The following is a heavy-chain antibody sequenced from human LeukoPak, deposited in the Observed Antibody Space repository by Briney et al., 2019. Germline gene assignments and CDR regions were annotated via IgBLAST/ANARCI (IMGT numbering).Heavy chain of an antibody. CDR1: GGSISSGGYY. J-gene: IGHJ4*02. CDR2: IYRSGST. D-gene: IGHD1-26*01. Sequence: SQTLSLTCTVSGGSISSGGYYWSWIRQPPGKGLEWIGYIYRSGSTYYNPSLKSRVTISVDRSKNQFSLKLSSVTAADTAVYYCARTVGATYFGYWGQGTLVTVSS. CDR3: ARTVGATYFGY. V-gene: IGHV4-30-2*01.